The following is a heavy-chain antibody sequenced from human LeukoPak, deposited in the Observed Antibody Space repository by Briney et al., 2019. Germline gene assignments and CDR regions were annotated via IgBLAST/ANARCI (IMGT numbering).Heavy chain of an antibody. J-gene: IGHJ4*02. CDR1: GFTFSSYA. CDR2: ISYDGSNK. V-gene: IGHV3-30*04. CDR3: ARDQIRITMIVVVLGYFDY. D-gene: IGHD3-22*01. Sequence: GGSLRLSCAASGFTFSSYAMHWVRQAPGKGLEWVAVISYDGSNKYYADSVKGRFTISRDNSKNTLYLQMNSLRAEDTAVYYCARDQIRITMIVVVLGYFDYWGQGTLVTVSS.